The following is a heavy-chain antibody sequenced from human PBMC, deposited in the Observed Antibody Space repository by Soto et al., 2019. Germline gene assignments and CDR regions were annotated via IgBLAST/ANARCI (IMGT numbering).Heavy chain of an antibody. D-gene: IGHD3-16*02. J-gene: IGHJ4*02. CDR3: AKGLYYDYVWGSYRQSGFDY. Sequence: VGSLRLSCAASGFTFSSYAMSWVRQAPGKGLEWVSAISGSGGSTYYADSVKGRFTISRDNSKNTLYLQMNSLRAEDTAVYYCAKGLYYDYVWGSYRQSGFDYWGQGTLVTVSS. CDR2: ISGSGGST. V-gene: IGHV3-23*01. CDR1: GFTFSSYA.